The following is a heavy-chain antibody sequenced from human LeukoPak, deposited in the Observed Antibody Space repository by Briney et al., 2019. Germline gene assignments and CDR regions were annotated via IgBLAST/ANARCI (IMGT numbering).Heavy chain of an antibody. CDR1: GFTFSNYA. CDR2: ISGSSGLT. D-gene: IGHD4-17*01. J-gene: IGHJ4*02. V-gene: IGHV3-23*01. CDR3: ARRGESANYGDYRFDY. Sequence: GGSLRLSCAASGFTFSNYAMSWVRQAPGRGLEWVSAISGSSGLTYYADSVKGRFTISRDNSKNTLYLQMNSLRAEDTAVYYCARRGESANYGDYRFDYWGQGALVTVSS.